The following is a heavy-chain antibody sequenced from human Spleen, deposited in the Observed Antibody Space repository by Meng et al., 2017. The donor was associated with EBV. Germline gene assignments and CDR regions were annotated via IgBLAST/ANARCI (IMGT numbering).Heavy chain of an antibody. Sequence: QWQRVEFGGGVVQPGRSLRLSCSASGFTFSDYGMHWVRQAPGKGLEWVAVISYDGSNKFSADSVKGRFTISRDNSKNTLYLQMNSLRPEDTAIFYCAKEGGLTSYYFDSWGQGTLVTVSS. CDR1: GFTFSDYG. D-gene: IGHD3-16*01. V-gene: IGHV3-30*18. J-gene: IGHJ4*02. CDR3: AKEGGLTSYYFDS. CDR2: ISYDGSNK.